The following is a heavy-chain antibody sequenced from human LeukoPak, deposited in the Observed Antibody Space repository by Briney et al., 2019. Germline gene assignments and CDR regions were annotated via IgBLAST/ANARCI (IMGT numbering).Heavy chain of an antibody. CDR3: VRAGYYFDY. J-gene: IGHJ4*02. CDR1: GFTFSSYE. D-gene: IGHD3-10*01. CDR2: ISSSGSTI. V-gene: IGHV3-48*03. Sequence: LAGGSPRLSCAASGFTFSSYEMNWVRQAPGKGLEWVSYISSSGSTIYYADSVKGRFTISRDNAKNSLYLQMNSLRAEDTAVYYCVRAGYYFDYWGQGTLVTVSS.